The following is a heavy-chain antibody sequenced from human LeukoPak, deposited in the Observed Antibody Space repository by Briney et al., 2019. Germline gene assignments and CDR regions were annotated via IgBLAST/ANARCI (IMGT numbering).Heavy chain of an antibody. Sequence: SGTLSLTCAVSGDSISTNHWWSWVRRPPGKRLEWIGEVYHSGSTNYNPSLKSRVTISVDTSKNQFSLKLSSVTAADTAVYYCARGAVRGPMTSRYYYGMDVWGQGTTVTVSS. CDR1: GDSISTNHW. CDR3: ARGAVRGPMTSRYYYGMDV. D-gene: IGHD3-10*01. CDR2: VYHSGST. V-gene: IGHV4-4*02. J-gene: IGHJ6*02.